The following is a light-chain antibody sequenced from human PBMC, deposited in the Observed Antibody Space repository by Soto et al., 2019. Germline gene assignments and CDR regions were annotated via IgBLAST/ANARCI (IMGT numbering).Light chain of an antibody. CDR3: SLYTSSSTLV. V-gene: IGLV2-14*01. CDR2: DVS. Sequence: QSAMTQPASVSGSPGQSITISSTGTRSDVGGYNYVSWYQQHPGKAPELMIYDVSNRPSGVFNPFSGSKSGNTASLTISGHEAEDEADYYFSLYTSSSTLVFGGGTKLTVL. J-gene: IGLJ2*01. CDR1: RSDVGGYNY.